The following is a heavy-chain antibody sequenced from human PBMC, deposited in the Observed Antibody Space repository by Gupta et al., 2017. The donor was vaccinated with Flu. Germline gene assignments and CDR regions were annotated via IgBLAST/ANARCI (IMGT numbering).Heavy chain of an antibody. D-gene: IGHD1-1*01. CDR2: ISRNGIAV. CDR3: AREQRWNDGTDAFDI. Sequence: DVHLVESGGGLVQPGGSLRLSCAASGFIFSDYEMNWVRQAPGKGLEWLSYISRNGIAVYYTDAVMGRFTISRDNAKNSLYLQLNSLRDEDTAVYFCAREQRWNDGTDAFDIWGQGTMVAVSS. J-gene: IGHJ3*02. V-gene: IGHV3-48*03. CDR1: GFIFSDYE.